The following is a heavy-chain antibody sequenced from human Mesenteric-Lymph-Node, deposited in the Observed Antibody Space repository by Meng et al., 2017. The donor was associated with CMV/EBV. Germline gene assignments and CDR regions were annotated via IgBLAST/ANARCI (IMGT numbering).Heavy chain of an antibody. V-gene: IGHV3-7*01. CDR1: AFTFSSHW. J-gene: IGHJ4*02. CDR2: INQDGSEK. Sequence: GESLKISCTASAFTFSSHWMSWVRQAPGKGLEWVANINQDGSEKYYVDSVKGRFTISRDNAKNSLYLQMNSLRAEDTAVYYCAKTVDYWGQGTLVTVSS. CDR3: AKTVDY. D-gene: IGHD4-17*01.